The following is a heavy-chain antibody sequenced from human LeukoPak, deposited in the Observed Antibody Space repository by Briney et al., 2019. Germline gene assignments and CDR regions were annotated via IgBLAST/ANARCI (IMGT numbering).Heavy chain of an antibody. Sequence: PSQTLSLTCTVSGGSISSGGYYWSWIRQPPGKDLEWIGYIYHSGSTYYNPSLKSRVTISVDRSKNQFSLKLSSVTAADTAVYYCARDAGTWELRRVERQNAFDIWGQGTMVTVSS. D-gene: IGHD1-26*01. J-gene: IGHJ3*02. V-gene: IGHV4-30-2*01. CDR2: IYHSGST. CDR1: GGSISSGGYY. CDR3: ARDAGTWELRRVERQNAFDI.